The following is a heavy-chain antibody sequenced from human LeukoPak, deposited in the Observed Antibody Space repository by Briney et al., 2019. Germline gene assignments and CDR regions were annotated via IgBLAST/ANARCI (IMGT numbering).Heavy chain of an antibody. D-gene: IGHD7-27*01. CDR3: ARDYVWGSSESDY. J-gene: IGHJ4*02. V-gene: IGHV3-7*01. CDR2: IKPDGSEK. CDR1: GFTFSNYW. Sequence: GGSLRLSCAASGFTFSNYWMTWFRQTPGKGLEWVGNIKPDGSEKYYVDSVKGRFTISRDNAKNSLFLQMSSLRVEDTAIYYCARDYVWGSSESDYWGQGTLVTVSS.